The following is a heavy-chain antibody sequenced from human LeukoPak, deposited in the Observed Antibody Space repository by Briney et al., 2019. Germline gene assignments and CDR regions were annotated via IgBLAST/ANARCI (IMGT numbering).Heavy chain of an antibody. CDR3: AGALDYGDYWFDP. V-gene: IGHV3-23*01. D-gene: IGHD4-17*01. CDR1: GFTFSSYA. J-gene: IGHJ5*02. Sequence: GGSLRLSCAASGFTFSSYAMSWVRQAPGKGLEWVSAISGSGGSTYYADSVKGRFTISRDNAKNSLYLQMNSLRAEDTAVYYCAGALDYGDYWFDPWGQGTLVTVSS. CDR2: ISGSGGST.